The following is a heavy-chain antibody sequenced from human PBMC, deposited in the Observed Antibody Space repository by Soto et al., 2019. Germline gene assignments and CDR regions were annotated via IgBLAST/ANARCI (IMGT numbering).Heavy chain of an antibody. Sequence: PWVSLRLSCAAAGVTCSSYGMHWVRQAPGKGLEWVAVISYDGSNKYYADSVKGRFTISRDNSKNTLYLQMNSLRAEDTAVYYCAKDYCSSTSCYFRKLGYWGQGTLVTVSS. D-gene: IGHD2-2*01. J-gene: IGHJ4*02. CDR1: GVTCSSYG. V-gene: IGHV3-30*18. CDR2: ISYDGSNK. CDR3: AKDYCSSTSCYFRKLGY.